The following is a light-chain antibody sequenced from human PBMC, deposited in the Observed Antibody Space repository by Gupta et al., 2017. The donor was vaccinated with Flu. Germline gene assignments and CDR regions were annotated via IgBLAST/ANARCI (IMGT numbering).Light chain of an antibody. CDR1: QSVISNY. CDR3: QQYRDSSYT. J-gene: IGKJ2*01. V-gene: IGKV3-20*01. Sequence: EVVLTQSPATLSLSPGARATLSCRASQSVISNYLAWYQQKPGQAPRLLIYGPHTRATGIPDRFSGSGSGTEFTLTISRLDPEDFAVYYCQQYRDSSYTFGQGTKLEIK. CDR2: GPH.